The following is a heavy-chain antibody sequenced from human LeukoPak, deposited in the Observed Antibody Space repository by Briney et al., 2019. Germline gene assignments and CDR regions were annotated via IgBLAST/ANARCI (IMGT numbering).Heavy chain of an antibody. V-gene: IGHV4-4*02. CDR3: ARHDDFLSPYDY. CDR1: GGSINSDYW. D-gene: IGHD3-3*01. CDR2: ISHTGSV. J-gene: IGHJ4*02. Sequence: PSGTQSLTCAVSGGSINSDYWWTWVRQSPGKGLEWIGEISHTGSVNYNLSLESRVTISTDKSKNQFSLMLRSVAAADTAVYYCARHDDFLSPYDYWGQGVLVTVSS.